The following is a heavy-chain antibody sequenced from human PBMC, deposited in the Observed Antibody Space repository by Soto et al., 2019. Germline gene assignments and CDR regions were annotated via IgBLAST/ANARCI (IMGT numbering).Heavy chain of an antibody. Sequence: ASVKVSCKASGYTFTSYDINWVRQATGQGLEWMGWMNPNSGNTGHAQKFQGRVTMTRNTSISTAYMELSSLRSEDTAVYYCARKGTMIVVVTGMDVWGQGTTVTVSS. CDR3: ARKGTMIVVVTGMDV. CDR1: GYTFTSYD. CDR2: MNPNSGNT. D-gene: IGHD3-22*01. V-gene: IGHV1-8*01. J-gene: IGHJ6*02.